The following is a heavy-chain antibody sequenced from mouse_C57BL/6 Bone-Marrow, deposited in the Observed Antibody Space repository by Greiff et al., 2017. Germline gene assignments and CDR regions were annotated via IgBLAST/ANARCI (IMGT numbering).Heavy chain of an antibody. CDR3: ARREILTGTSAWFAY. CDR2: INPNNGGT. Sequence: EVQLQQSGPELVKPGASVKISCKASGYTFTDYYMNWVKQSHGKSLEWIGDINPNNGGTSYNQKFKGKATLTVDKSSSTAYMELRSLTSEDSAVYYCARREILTGTSAWFAYWGQGTLVTVSA. D-gene: IGHD4-1*01. J-gene: IGHJ3*01. CDR1: GYTFTDYY. V-gene: IGHV1-26*01.